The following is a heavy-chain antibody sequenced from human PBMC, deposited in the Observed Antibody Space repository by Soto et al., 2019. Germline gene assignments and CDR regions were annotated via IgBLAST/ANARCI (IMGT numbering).Heavy chain of an antibody. V-gene: IGHV4-4*07. CDR2: IYASGRT. Sequence: QVQLQESGPGLVKPSETLSLTCTVSGVSITPYFWSWIRQPAGKAPEWVGHIYASGRTTYNPSLKSLVTVFVSQTQVSLRVTSVTAADTAVYYCARHFDVDPSLDQYYFDLLGRGALVTVSS. J-gene: IGHJ2*01. CDR1: GVSITPYF. D-gene: IGHD3-9*01. CDR3: ARHFDVDPSLDQYYFDL.